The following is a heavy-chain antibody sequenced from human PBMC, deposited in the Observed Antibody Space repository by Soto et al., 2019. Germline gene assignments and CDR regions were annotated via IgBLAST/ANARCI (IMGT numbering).Heavy chain of an antibody. D-gene: IGHD7-27*01. CDR2: IYYGGST. V-gene: IGHV4-59*08. Sequence: QVHLQESGPGLVKPSETLSLTCTVSGDSISTDYWSWIRQSPGKGLEWIGFIYYGGSTNYNPSLTSRLTIAVATPKNRCARKLSSVTAADTAVYYCAKNWNWGSSVPWGQGTLVTVSS. CDR1: GDSISTDY. J-gene: IGHJ5*02. CDR3: AKNWNWGSSVP.